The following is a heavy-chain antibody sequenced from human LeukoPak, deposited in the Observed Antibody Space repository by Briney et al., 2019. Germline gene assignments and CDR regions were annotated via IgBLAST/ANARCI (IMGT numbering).Heavy chain of an antibody. J-gene: IGHJ4*02. CDR3: AGRARNFPFDY. CDR2: IYYSGST. V-gene: IGHV4-39*01. Sequence: PSETLSLTCTVSGGSIGSSSYYWGWIRQPPGRGLEWIGSIYYSGSTYYNPSLKSRVTISVDTSKNQFSLKLSSVTAADTAVYYCAGRARNFPFDYWGQGTLATVSS. CDR1: GGSIGSSSYY.